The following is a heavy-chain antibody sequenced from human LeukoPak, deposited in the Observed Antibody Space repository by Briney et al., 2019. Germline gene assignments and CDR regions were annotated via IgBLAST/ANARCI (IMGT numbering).Heavy chain of an antibody. D-gene: IGHD4-17*01. CDR3: ARQTVTYFDY. CDR1: GYSISSGYY. Sequence: PSETLSLTCTVSGYSISSGYYWSWIRQPPGKGLEWIGYIYYSGSTNYNPSLKSRVTISVDTSKNQFSLKLSSVTAADTAVYYCARQTVTYFDYWGQGTLVTVSS. CDR2: IYYSGST. V-gene: IGHV4-59*08. J-gene: IGHJ4*02.